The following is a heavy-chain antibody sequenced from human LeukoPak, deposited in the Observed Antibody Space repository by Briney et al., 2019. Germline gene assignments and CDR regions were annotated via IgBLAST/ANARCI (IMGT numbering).Heavy chain of an antibody. V-gene: IGHV3-11*01. Sequence: PGGSLRLSCAASGFTFSDYYMSWIRQAPGKGLVWVSYLSSSGSTIYYADSVKGRFTISRDNAKNSLYLQMNSLRAEDTAVYYCAKRGGIQLWPWYYFDYWGQGTLVTVSS. CDR1: GFTFSDYY. D-gene: IGHD5-18*01. J-gene: IGHJ4*02. CDR2: LSSSGSTI. CDR3: AKRGGIQLWPWYYFDY.